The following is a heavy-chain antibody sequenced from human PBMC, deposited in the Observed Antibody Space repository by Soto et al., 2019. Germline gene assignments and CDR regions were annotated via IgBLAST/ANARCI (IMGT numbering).Heavy chain of an antibody. V-gene: IGHV3-23*01. Sequence: GGSLRLSCAASGFTFTNYAMNWVRQAPGKGLEWVSVISGSGESTYYADSVKGRFTISRDNSKNTLYPQMNSLRAEDTAVYFCAKDFGDIVVVVLAPYGMDVWGLGTTVTVSS. CDR1: GFTFTNYA. CDR2: ISGSGEST. J-gene: IGHJ6*02. CDR3: AKDFGDIVVVVLAPYGMDV. D-gene: IGHD2-15*01.